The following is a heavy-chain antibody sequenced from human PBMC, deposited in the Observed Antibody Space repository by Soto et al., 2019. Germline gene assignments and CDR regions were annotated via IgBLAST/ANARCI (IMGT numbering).Heavy chain of an antibody. CDR3: ARDVVVVVAATPGDAFDT. J-gene: IGHJ3*02. D-gene: IGHD2-15*01. CDR2: ISAYNGNT. CDR1: GYTFTSYG. V-gene: IGHV1-18*01. Sequence: VASVKVSCKASGYTFTSYGISWVRQAPGQGLEWMGWISAYNGNTNYAQKLQGRVTMTTDTSTSTAYMELRSLRSDDTAVYYCARDVVVVVAATPGDAFDTWGQGTMVTVSS.